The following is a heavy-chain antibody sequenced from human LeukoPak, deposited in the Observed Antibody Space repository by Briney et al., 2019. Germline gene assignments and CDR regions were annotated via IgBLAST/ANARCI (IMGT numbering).Heavy chain of an antibody. J-gene: IGHJ6*03. Sequence: PSETLSLTCAVYGGSFSGYYWSWIRQPPGKGLEWIGEINHSGSTNFNPSLKSRVTISIDTCKREFSLKLSPVHAADTAVYYCELKGSCSSTSCSQPGYYYYYMDVWGKGTTVTVSS. CDR3: ELKGSCSSTSCSQPGYYYYYMDV. CDR1: GGSFSGYY. V-gene: IGHV4-34*01. CDR2: INHSGST. D-gene: IGHD2-2*01.